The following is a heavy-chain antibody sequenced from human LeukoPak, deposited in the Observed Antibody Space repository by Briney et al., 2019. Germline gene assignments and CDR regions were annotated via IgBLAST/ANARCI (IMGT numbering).Heavy chain of an antibody. Sequence: PGGSLRLSCATSGFTFVSYAMTWVRQAPGKGPEWVSAINGGGDTTYYADSVKGRFTVSRDRSTNTLFLQMSSLRAEDSGMYYCAKALDTYGYMRFDYWGQGTLVTVSS. J-gene: IGHJ4*02. D-gene: IGHD5-24*01. V-gene: IGHV3-23*01. CDR3: AKALDTYGYMRFDY. CDR1: GFTFVSYA. CDR2: INGGGDTT.